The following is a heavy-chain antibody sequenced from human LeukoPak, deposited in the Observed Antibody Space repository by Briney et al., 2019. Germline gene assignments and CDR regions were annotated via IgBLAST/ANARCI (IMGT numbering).Heavy chain of an antibody. CDR2: IWYDGSNK. CDR3: ARDPGTDHFDY. CDR1: GFTFSIHW. J-gene: IGHJ4*02. Sequence: QTGGSLRLSCAASGFTFSIHWMTWVRQAPGKGMERVAVIWYDGSNKYYADSVKGRFTISRDNSKNTLFLQMNSLRAEDTAVYYCARDPGTDHFDYRGQGTLVTVSS. V-gene: IGHV3-33*08.